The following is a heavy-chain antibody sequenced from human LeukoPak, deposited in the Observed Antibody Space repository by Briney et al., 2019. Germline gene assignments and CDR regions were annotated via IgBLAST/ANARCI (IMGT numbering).Heavy chain of an antibody. J-gene: IGHJ4*02. CDR1: GGSISNGGYY. D-gene: IGHD5-18*01. CDR2: IYYSGST. Sequence: SSQTLSLTCTVSGGSISNGGYYWTWIRQHPGKGLEWIGYIYYSGSTYYNPSLRSRVAISLDTSKSQFSLKLSSVTAADTTVYYCARCSWAYGYHYFDYWGQGTLVTVSS. CDR3: ARCSWAYGYHYFDY. V-gene: IGHV4-31*03.